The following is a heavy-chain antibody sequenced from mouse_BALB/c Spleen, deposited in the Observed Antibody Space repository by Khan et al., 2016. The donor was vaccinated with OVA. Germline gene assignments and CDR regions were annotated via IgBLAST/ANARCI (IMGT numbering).Heavy chain of an antibody. CDR2: MSPGSGDT. J-gene: IGHJ3*01. CDR1: GYTFTDYY. V-gene: IGHV1-77*01. Sequence: QVRLQQSGAELARPGASVKLSCKASGYTFTDYYINWVKLRTGQGLEWIGEMSPGSGDTYYNERFKGKATLTADKSSSTAYMQLSSLTSEASAVYFCARRNYFGYTFAYWGQGTLVTVAA. CDR3: ARRNYFGYTFAY. D-gene: IGHD1-2*01.